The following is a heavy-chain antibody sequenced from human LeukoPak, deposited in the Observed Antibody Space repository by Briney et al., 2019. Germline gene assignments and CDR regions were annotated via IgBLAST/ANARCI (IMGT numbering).Heavy chain of an antibody. J-gene: IGHJ4*02. Sequence: SETLSLTCAVSGGSISSGGYSWSWIRQPPGKGLEWIGYIYHSGSTYYNPSLKSRVTISVDRSKNQFSLKLSSVTAADTAVYYCARVKYGSGYSYGSFPRYFDYWGQRTLVTVSS. D-gene: IGHD5-18*01. V-gene: IGHV4-30-2*01. CDR3: ARVKYGSGYSYGSFPRYFDY. CDR2: IYHSGST. CDR1: GGSISSGGYS.